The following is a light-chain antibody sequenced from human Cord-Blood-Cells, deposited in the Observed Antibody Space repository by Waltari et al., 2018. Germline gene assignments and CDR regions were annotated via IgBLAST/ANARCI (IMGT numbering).Light chain of an antibody. CDR1: SPQLGAGYA. CDR2: GNS. CDR3: QSYDSSLSDVV. Sequence: SVPTPPPPASAAAGQRVPIPHPASSPQLGAGYAVHWYQLLPGTAPKLLIYGNSNRPSGVPDRFSGSKSGTSASLAITGLQAEDEADYYCQSYDSSLSDVVFGGGTKLTVL. V-gene: IGLV1-40*01. J-gene: IGLJ2*01.